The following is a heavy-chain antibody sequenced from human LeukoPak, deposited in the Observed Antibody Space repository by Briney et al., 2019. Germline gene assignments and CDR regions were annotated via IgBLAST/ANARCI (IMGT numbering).Heavy chain of an antibody. CDR2: IWYDGSNK. Sequence: SGGSLRLSCAASGFTFSSYGMHWVRQAPGKGLEWVAVIWYDGSNKYYADSVKGRFTISRDNSKNTLYLQMNSLRAEDTAVYYCAKHGIAAAGRGGGGFFDYWGQGTLVTVSS. D-gene: IGHD6-13*01. CDR1: GFTFSSYG. J-gene: IGHJ4*02. CDR3: AKHGIAAAGRGGGGFFDY. V-gene: IGHV3-33*06.